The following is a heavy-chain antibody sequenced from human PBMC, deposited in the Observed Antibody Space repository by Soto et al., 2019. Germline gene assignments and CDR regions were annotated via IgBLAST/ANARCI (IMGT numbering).Heavy chain of an antibody. CDR2: IYHSGST. CDR3: LISHAFDM. Sequence: TLSLTCAASGGSISSGGYSWSWIRQPPGKGLEWIGYIYHSGSTYYNPSLKSTVYLQMNSLRAEDTAVYYCAKSYYYDGSGSLISHAFDMWGQGTMVTVSS. V-gene: IGHV4-30-2*01. CDR1: GGSISSGGYS. D-gene: IGHD3-22*01. J-gene: IGHJ3*02.